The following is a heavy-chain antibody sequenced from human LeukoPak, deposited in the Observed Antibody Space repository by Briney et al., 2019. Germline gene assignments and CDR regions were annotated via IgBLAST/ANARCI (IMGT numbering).Heavy chain of an antibody. D-gene: IGHD3-3*01. Sequence: PSETLSLTCTVSRGSIIGYYWTWIRQPPGKGLQWIGYMYYSGTTKYNPSLKSRVTTSMDTSKNQFSLKVNSVTAADTAVYYCARVGFWSGSYTGYFDYWGQGALVTVSS. J-gene: IGHJ4*02. CDR3: ARVGFWSGSYTGYFDY. CDR2: MYYSGTT. CDR1: RGSIIGYY. V-gene: IGHV4-59*12.